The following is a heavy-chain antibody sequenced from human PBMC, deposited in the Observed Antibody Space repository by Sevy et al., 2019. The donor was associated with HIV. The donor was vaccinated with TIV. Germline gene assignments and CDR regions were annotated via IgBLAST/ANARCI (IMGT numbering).Heavy chain of an antibody. CDR3: TTDAAQYSSSWNYYYYGMDV. Sequence: GGSLRLSCAASGFTFSNAWMSWVRQAPGKGLEWVGRIKSKTDGGTTNYAAPGKGRFTISRDDSKNTLYLQMNSLKTEDTAVYYCTTDAAQYSSSWNYYYYGMDVWGQGTTVTVSS. D-gene: IGHD6-13*01. CDR1: GFTFSNAW. J-gene: IGHJ6*02. V-gene: IGHV3-15*01. CDR2: IKSKTDGGTT.